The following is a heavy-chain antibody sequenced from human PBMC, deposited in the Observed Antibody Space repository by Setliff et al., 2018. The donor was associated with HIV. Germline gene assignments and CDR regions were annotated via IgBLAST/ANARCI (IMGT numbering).Heavy chain of an antibody. CDR2: IYYSGST. CDR1: GGSISSYY. D-gene: IGHD2-2*01. V-gene: IGHV4-59*08. Sequence: SETLSLTCTVSGGSISSYYWSWIRQPPGKGLEWIGYIYYSGSTNYNPSLKSRVTISVDTSKNQFSLKLSSVTAADTAVYYCARRVLGYCRSTSCLNWFDPWGQGTLVTVSS. CDR3: ARRVLGYCRSTSCLNWFDP. J-gene: IGHJ5*02.